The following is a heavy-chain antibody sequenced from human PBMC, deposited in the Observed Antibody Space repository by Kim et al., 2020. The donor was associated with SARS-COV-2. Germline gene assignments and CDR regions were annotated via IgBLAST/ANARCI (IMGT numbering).Heavy chain of an antibody. V-gene: IGHV1-2*04. CDR2: GT. D-gene: IGHD6-13*01. Sequence: GTNYEQKFQGWVTMTRDTSISTAYMELSRLRSDDTAVYYCARGPSRWYENWGQGTLVTVSS. CDR3: ARGPSRWYEN. J-gene: IGHJ4*02.